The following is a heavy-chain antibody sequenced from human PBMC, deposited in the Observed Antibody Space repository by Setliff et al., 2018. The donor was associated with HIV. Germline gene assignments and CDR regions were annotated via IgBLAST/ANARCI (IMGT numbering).Heavy chain of an antibody. V-gene: IGHV4-39*02. J-gene: IGHJ4*02. CDR1: GGSINDERYY. Sequence: KPSETLSLTCSVSGGSINDERYYWSWIRQPPGKGLEWTGSIYQSGRTYYNPSLKSRLTMSVDTSKNQFSLRLTSVTAADTAVYYCAREDSSYHYFDYWGQGMLVTVSS. CDR3: AREDSSYHYFDY. CDR2: IYQSGRT. D-gene: IGHD6-6*01.